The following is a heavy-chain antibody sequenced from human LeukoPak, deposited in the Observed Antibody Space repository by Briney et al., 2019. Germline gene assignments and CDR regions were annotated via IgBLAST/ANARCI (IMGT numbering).Heavy chain of an antibody. Sequence: SETLSLTCTVSGASMSNSYWSWIRQPAGKGLEWIGHIQDRGSTNYNPSLKSRVTISVDTSKNQFSLKMSSVTAADTAVYYCARARDGHINNWFDPWGQGTLVTVSS. CDR2: IQDRGST. CDR3: ARARDGHINNWFDP. D-gene: IGHD5-24*01. J-gene: IGHJ5*02. V-gene: IGHV4-59*01. CDR1: GASMSNSY.